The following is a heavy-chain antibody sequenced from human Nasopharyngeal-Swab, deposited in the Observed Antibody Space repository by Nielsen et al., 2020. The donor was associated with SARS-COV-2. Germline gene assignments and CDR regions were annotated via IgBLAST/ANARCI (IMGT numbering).Heavy chain of an antibody. CDR1: GGSISSYY. D-gene: IGHD6-19*01. V-gene: IGHV4-59*01. CDR3: ARDGYSSGWYGRDYYYYMDV. CDR2: IYYSGST. Sequence: SETLSLTCTVSGGSISSYYWSWIRQPTGKGLEWIGYIYYSGSTNYNPSLKSRVTISVDTSKNQFSLKLSSVTAADTAVYYCARDGYSSGWYGRDYYYYMDVWGKGTTVTVSS. J-gene: IGHJ6*03.